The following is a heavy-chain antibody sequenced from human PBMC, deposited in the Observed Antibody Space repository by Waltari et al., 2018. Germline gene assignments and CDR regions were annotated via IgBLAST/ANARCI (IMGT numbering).Heavy chain of an antibody. CDR2: INHSGST. Sequence: QVQLQQWGAGLLKPSETLSLTCAVYGGSFSGYYWSWIRQPPGKGLEWIGEINHSGSTNYNPSLKSRVTISVDTSKNQFSLKLSSVTAADTAVYYCARGVPHYDFWSGYYILDYMDVWGKGTTVTISS. CDR1: GGSFSGYY. V-gene: IGHV4-34*01. CDR3: ARGVPHYDFWSGYYILDYMDV. J-gene: IGHJ6*03. D-gene: IGHD3-3*01.